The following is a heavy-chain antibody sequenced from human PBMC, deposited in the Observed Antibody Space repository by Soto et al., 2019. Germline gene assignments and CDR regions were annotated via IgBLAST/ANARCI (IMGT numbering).Heavy chain of an antibody. CDR3: SRQFIHGGYTYGASDS. CDR1: GYNFKNYW. J-gene: IGHJ4*02. Sequence: PGESLKISCQGSGYNFKNYWILWVRQMPGKGLEWMGIIYPGDSDTRYSPSFEGQVTMSADKSISTVYLHWRSLKASDTAMYFCSRQFIHGGYTYGASDSWGQGTMVTVSS. D-gene: IGHD5-18*01. CDR2: IYPGDSDT. V-gene: IGHV5-51*01.